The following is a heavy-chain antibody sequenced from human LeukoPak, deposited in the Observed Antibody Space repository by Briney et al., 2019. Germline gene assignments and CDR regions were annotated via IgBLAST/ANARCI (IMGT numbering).Heavy chain of an antibody. CDR2: IIPIFGTA. CDR1: GGTFSSYA. V-gene: IGHV1-69*13. D-gene: IGHD3-22*01. CDR3: ARGPYYYDSSGTVEDDY. Sequence: ASVKVSCKASGGTFSSYAISWVRQAPGQGLEWMGGIIPIFGTANYAQKFQGRVTITVDESTSTAYMELSSLRSEDTAVYYCARGPYYYDSSGTVEDDYWGQGTLATVSS. J-gene: IGHJ4*02.